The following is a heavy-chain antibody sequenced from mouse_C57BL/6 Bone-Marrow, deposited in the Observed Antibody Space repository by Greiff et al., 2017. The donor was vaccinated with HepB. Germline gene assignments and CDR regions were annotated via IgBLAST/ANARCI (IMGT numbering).Heavy chain of an antibody. CDR1: GFSLTSYG. Sequence: QVQLQQPGPGLVQPSQSLSITCTVSGFSLTSYGVHWVRQSPGKGLEWLGVIWSGGSTDYNAAFISRLSISKDNSKSQVFFKMNSLQADDTAIYYCASRLGYYAMDYWGQGTSVTVSS. D-gene: IGHD4-1*01. CDR2: IWSGGST. J-gene: IGHJ4*01. V-gene: IGHV2-2*01. CDR3: ASRLGYYAMDY.